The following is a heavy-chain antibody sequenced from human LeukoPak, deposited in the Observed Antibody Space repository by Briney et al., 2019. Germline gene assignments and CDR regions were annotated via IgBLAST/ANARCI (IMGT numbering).Heavy chain of an antibody. CDR3: ARDGSSSWYPSY. CDR1: GFTFSSYA. J-gene: IGHJ4*02. Sequence: GGSLRLSCAASGFTFSSYAMHWVRQAPGKGLEWVAVISYDGSNKYYADSVKGRFTISRDNSKNTLYLQMNSLRAEDTAVYYCARDGSSSWYPSYWGQGTLVTVSS. D-gene: IGHD6-13*01. V-gene: IGHV3-30*04. CDR2: ISYDGSNK.